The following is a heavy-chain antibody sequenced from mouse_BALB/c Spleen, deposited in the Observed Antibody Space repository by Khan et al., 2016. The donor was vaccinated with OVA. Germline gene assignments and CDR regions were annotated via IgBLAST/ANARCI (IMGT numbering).Heavy chain of an antibody. Sequence: EVQLVESGGDLVKPGGSLKLSCAASGFTFISYSMSWVRQTPDKRLEWVASISSGGDYTYYPDSVKGRSTITRDNANNTLYLQMSDLKSEDTAMYYCADRLTGSFAYWGQGTLVTVAA. D-gene: IGHD4-1*01. CDR3: ADRLTGSFAY. CDR2: ISSGGDYT. CDR1: GFTFISYS. J-gene: IGHJ3*01. V-gene: IGHV5-6*01.